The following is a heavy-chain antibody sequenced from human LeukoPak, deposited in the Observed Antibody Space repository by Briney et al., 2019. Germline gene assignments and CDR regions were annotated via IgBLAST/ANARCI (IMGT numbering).Heavy chain of an antibody. CDR1: GFTVSSNY. V-gene: IGHV3-7*01. J-gene: IGHJ4*02. D-gene: IGHD3-10*01. CDR3: ARDGGSGSYYCYFDY. CDR2: IKQDGSEK. Sequence: GGSLRLSCAASGFTVSSNYMSWVRQAPGKVLEWVANIKQDGSEKYYVDSVKGRFTISRDNAKNSLYLQMNSLRAEDTAVYYCARDGGSGSYYCYFDYWGQGTLVTVSS.